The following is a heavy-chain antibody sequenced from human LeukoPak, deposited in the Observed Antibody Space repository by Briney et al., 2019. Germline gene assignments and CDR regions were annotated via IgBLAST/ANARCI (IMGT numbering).Heavy chain of an antibody. J-gene: IGHJ4*02. Sequence: ASVKVSCTASGYTFTSYGISWVRQAPGQGLEWMGWISAYNGNTNYAQKLQGRVTMTTDTSTSTAYMELRSLRSDDTAVYYCARGATYGDYNLAGDYWAQGTLLTVSS. CDR3: ARGATYGDYNLAGDY. CDR1: GYTFTSYG. V-gene: IGHV1-18*01. D-gene: IGHD4-17*01. CDR2: ISAYNGNT.